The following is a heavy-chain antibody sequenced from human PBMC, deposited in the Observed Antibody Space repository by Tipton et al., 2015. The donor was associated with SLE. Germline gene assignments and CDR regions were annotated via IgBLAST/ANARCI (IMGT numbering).Heavy chain of an antibody. D-gene: IGHD3-22*01. V-gene: IGHV4-59*08. CDR3: ARSNYYDSSGDFDY. CDR2: IYYSGST. J-gene: IGHJ4*02. Sequence: TLSLTCTVSGGSISSHYWSWIRQPPGKGLEWIGYIYYSGSTNYNPSLKSRVTISVDTSKNQFSLKLSSVTAADTAVYYCARSNYYDSSGDFDYWGQGTMVTVSS. CDR1: GGSISSHY.